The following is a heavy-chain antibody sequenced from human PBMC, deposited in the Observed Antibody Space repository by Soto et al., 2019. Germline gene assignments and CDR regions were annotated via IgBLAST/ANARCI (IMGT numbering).Heavy chain of an antibody. CDR3: TPLNHGFNYYYYMDV. D-gene: IGHD2-15*01. CDR2: IYYIGIT. CDR1: GGSISSGGYY. Sequence: SETLSLTCTVSGGSISSGGYYWSWIRQHPGKGLEWIGYIYYIGITYYNTSLKSRVTISVDTSKNQFSLKLSSVTAADTAVYYCTPLNHGFNYYYYMDVWGKGTTVTVSS. J-gene: IGHJ6*03. V-gene: IGHV4-31*03.